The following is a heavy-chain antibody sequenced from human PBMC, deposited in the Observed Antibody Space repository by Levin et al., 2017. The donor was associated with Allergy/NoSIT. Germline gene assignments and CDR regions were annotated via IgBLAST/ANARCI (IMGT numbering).Heavy chain of an antibody. CDR1: GFTFSSYA. J-gene: IGHJ4*02. CDR2: ISYDGSNK. V-gene: IGHV3-30*04. Sequence: GESLKISCAASGFTFSSYAMHWVRQAPGKGLEWVAVISYDGSNKYYADSVKGRFTISRDNSKNTLYLQMNSLRAEDTAVYYCARGPHYYDSSGSIWEGYWGQGTLVTVSS. CDR3: ARGPHYYDSSGSIWEGY. D-gene: IGHD3-22*01.